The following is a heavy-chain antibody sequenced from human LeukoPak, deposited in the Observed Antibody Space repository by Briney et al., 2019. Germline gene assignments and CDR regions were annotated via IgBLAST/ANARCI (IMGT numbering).Heavy chain of an antibody. D-gene: IGHD2-2*01. J-gene: IGHJ5*02. CDR2: INPNSGGT. CDR3: ARVKNGVGYCSSTSCVYNWFDP. V-gene: IGHV1-2*02. CDR1: GYTFTGYY. Sequence: ASVKVSCKASGYTFTGYYMHWVRQAPGQGLEWMGWINPNSGGTNYAQKFQDRVTMTRDTSISTAYMELSRLRSDDTAVYYCARVKNGVGYCSSTSCVYNWFDPWGQGTLVTVSS.